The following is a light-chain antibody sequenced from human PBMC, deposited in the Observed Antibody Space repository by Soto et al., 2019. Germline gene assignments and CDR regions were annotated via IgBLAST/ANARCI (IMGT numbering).Light chain of an antibody. CDR2: GNT. CDR1: SSNIGAGYD. J-gene: IGLJ2*01. V-gene: IGLV1-40*01. Sequence: QAVVTQPPSVSGAPGQRVTISCTGSSSNIGAGYDVHWYQQLPGRAPKLLIYGNTNRPSGVPDRFSGSKSGTSASLAITGLQAEDEADYHCLSFDSSLSVVFGGGTKVTVL. CDR3: LSFDSSLSVV.